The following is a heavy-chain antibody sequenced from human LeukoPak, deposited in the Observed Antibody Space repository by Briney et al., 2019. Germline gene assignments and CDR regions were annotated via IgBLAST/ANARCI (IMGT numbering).Heavy chain of an antibody. J-gene: IGHJ4*02. CDR2: INPNSGGT. D-gene: IGHD6-13*01. V-gene: IGHV1-2*02. Sequence: GASVKVSCKASGYTFTGYYMHWVRQAPGQGLEWMGWINPNSGGTNYAQKFQGRVTMTRDTSISTAYMELSRLRSDDTAVYYCASGSSSWYLWGYFDYWGQGTLVTVSS. CDR3: ASGSSSWYLWGYFDY. CDR1: GYTFTGYY.